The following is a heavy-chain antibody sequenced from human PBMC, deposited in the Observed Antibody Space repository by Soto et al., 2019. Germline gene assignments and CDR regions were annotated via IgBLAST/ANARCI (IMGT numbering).Heavy chain of an antibody. D-gene: IGHD5-12*01. Sequence: ASETLSLPCTVSGGSISSNYWRWIRQPPGKGLEWIAYVFYSGHSDYNPSLKSRVTISVDTSKNQFSLKMTSVTAADTALYYCATGVATTEWDSWGQGTLVTVSS. CDR2: VFYSGHS. J-gene: IGHJ4*02. V-gene: IGHV4-59*08. CDR3: ATGVATTEWDS. CDR1: GGSISSNY.